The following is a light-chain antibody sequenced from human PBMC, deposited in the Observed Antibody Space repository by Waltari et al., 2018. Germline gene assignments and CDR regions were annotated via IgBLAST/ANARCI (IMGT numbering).Light chain of an antibody. CDR2: WAS. V-gene: IGKV4-1*01. CDR3: QQYYSTPYT. Sequence: DIVMTQSPDSLAVSLGERATINCKSNQSVLYNSNNKNFLAWYQHKAGQPPKLLIYWASTRESGVPDRFRGSGSGTDFTLTISTLQAEDVAVYYCQQYYSTPYTFGQGTKLEIK. J-gene: IGKJ2*01. CDR1: QSVLYNSNNKNF.